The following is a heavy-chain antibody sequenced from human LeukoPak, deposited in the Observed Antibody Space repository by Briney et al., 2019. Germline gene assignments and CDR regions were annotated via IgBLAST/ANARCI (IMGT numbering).Heavy chain of an antibody. CDR2: INTNTGNP. CDR3: ARSVTMVRGVISPPGY. V-gene: IGHV7-4-1*02. CDR1: GYTFTSYA. J-gene: IGHJ4*02. D-gene: IGHD3-10*01. Sequence: ASVKVSCKASGYTFTSYAMNWVRQAPGQGLEWMGWINTNTGNPTYAQGFTGRFVFSLDTSVSTAYLQISSLKAEDTAVYYCARSVTMVRGVISPPGYWGQGTLVTVSS.